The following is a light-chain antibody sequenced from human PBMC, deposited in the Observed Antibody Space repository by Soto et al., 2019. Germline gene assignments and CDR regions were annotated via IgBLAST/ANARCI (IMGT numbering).Light chain of an antibody. CDR3: SSYGGSSNLV. Sequence: QSALTQPPSASGSPGQSVTISCTGTSSDIGAYNHVSWYQQHPGKAPKLMIYEVTKRPAGVPDRFSGSKSGNTASLTVSGLQAEDEADYYCSSYGGSSNLVFGGGTKLTVL. CDR2: EVT. CDR1: SSDIGAYNH. V-gene: IGLV2-8*01. J-gene: IGLJ2*01.